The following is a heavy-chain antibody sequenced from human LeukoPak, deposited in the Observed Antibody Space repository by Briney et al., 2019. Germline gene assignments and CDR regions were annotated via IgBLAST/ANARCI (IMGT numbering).Heavy chain of an antibody. Sequence: GGSLRLSCAASGFTFSSYAMHWVRQAPGKGLEWVAVISYDGSNKYYADSVKGRITISRDNSKNTLYLQMNSLRAEDTAVYYCTRSGIVTTPYYFDYWGQGTLVTVAS. V-gene: IGHV3-30-3*01. D-gene: IGHD5-12*01. CDR1: GFTFSSYA. CDR3: TRSGIVTTPYYFDY. CDR2: ISYDGSNK. J-gene: IGHJ4*02.